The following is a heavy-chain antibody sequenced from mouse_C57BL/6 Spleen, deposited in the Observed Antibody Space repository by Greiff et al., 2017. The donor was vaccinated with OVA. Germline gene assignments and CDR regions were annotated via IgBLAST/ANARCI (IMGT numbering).Heavy chain of an antibody. Sequence: QVQLQQSGAELVRPGASVTLSCKASGYTFTDYEMHWVKQTPVHGLEWIGAIDPETGGTAYNQKFKGKAILTADKSSSTAYMELRSLTSEDSAVYYCTRRRSKGSFAYWGQGTLVTVSA. D-gene: IGHD2-5*01. V-gene: IGHV1-15*01. J-gene: IGHJ3*01. CDR2: IDPETGGT. CDR3: TRRRSKGSFAY. CDR1: GYTFTDYE.